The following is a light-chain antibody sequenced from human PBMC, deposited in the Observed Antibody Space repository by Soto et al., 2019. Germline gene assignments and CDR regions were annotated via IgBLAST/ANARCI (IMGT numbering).Light chain of an antibody. CDR3: QQYKDYVT. V-gene: IGKV3D-15*01. Sequence: EIVMTQFPGSLCVSPGESATLSCRASQSVGTTLAWYQQKPGQAPRLLIYGASTRASGCPPRFRGSGSGTEFTLNINYLRSEDIAVYYCQQYKDYVTFGGGTKVEV. J-gene: IGKJ4*01. CDR2: GAS. CDR1: QSVGTT.